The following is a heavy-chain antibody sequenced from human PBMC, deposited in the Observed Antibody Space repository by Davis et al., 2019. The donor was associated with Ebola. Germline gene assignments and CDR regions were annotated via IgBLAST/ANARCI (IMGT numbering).Heavy chain of an antibody. V-gene: IGHV3-21*01. CDR1: GFTFSSYA. CDR3: ARMVGATDY. CDR2: ISSSSSYI. J-gene: IGHJ4*02. D-gene: IGHD1-26*01. Sequence: GESLKISCAASGFTFSSYAMSWVRQAPGKGLEWVSSISSSSSYIYYADSVKGRFTISRDNAKNSLYLQMNSLRAEDTAVYYCARMVGATDYWGQGTLVTVSS.